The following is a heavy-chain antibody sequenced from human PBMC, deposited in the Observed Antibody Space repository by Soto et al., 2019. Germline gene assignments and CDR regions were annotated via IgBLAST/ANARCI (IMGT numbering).Heavy chain of an antibody. J-gene: IGHJ5*02. CDR3: AKDLYGAGWYNYFDP. Sequence: QVHLAESGGGVVQPGRSLRLSCAASGFTFSTTGMHWVRQAPGKGLEWVAMISHDGGEKFYTDSVKGRFTISRDTSKNTLYLQMDSLRPEDTAIYHCAKDLYGAGWYNYFDPGGQGTLVTVSS. V-gene: IGHV3-30*18. CDR1: GFTFSTTG. D-gene: IGHD6-19*01. CDR2: ISHDGGEK.